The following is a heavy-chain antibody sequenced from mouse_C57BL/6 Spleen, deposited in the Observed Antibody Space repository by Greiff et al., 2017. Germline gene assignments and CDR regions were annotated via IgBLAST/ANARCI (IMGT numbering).Heavy chain of an antibody. CDR2: ISDGGSYT. CDR1: GFTFSSYA. D-gene: IGHD2-1*01. J-gene: IGHJ1*03. Sequence: EVQLQESGGGLVKPGGSLKLSCAASGFTFSSYAMSWVRQTPEKRLEWVATISDGGSYTYYPDNVKGRFTISRDNAKNNLYLQMSHLKSEDTAMYYCARGEGYGNFWYFDVWGTGTTVTVSS. CDR3: ARGEGYGNFWYFDV. V-gene: IGHV5-4*01.